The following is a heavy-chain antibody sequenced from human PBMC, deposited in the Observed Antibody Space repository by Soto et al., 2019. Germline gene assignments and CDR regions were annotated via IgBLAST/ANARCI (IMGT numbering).Heavy chain of an antibody. V-gene: IGHV3-23*01. D-gene: IGHD3-22*01. CDR3: AKDLGDSSGYSDY. CDR2: ISCSGGST. Sequence: GGSLRLSCASSGFTFSSYAMSWVRQAPGKGLEWVSAISCSGGSTYYADSVKGRFTISRDNSKNTLYLQMNSLRAEDTAVYYCAKDLGDSSGYSDYWGQGTLVTVPQ. CDR1: GFTFSSYA. J-gene: IGHJ4*02.